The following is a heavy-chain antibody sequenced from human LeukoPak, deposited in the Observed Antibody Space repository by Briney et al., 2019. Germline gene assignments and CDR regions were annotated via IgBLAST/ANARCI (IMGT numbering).Heavy chain of an antibody. J-gene: IGHJ4*02. D-gene: IGHD3-22*01. CDR2: IYYSGST. V-gene: IGHV4-39*07. CDR3: AREGYYDSSGHAG. Sequence: PSETLSLTCTVSGGSISSSSYYWGWLRQPPGKGLEGLGSIYYSGSTYYNPSPKSRVTISVDTSKNQFSLKLSSVTAADTAVYYCAREGYYDSSGHAGWGQGTLVTVSS. CDR1: GGSISSSSYY.